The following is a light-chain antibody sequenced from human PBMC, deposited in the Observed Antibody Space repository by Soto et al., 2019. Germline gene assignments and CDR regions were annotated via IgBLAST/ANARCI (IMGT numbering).Light chain of an antibody. CDR3: QQRSNWPPEIT. CDR2: DAS. J-gene: IGKJ5*01. CDR1: QTVRNNY. V-gene: IGKV3-11*01. Sequence: EFVLTQSPGTLSLSPWERATLSCRASQTVRNNYLAWYQQKPGQAPRLLIYDASNRATGIPARFSGSGSGTDFTLTISSLEPEDFAVYYCQQRSNWPPEITFGQGTRLEI.